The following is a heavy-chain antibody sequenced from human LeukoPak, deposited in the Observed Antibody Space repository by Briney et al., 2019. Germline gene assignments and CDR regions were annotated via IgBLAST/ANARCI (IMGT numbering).Heavy chain of an antibody. D-gene: IGHD1-26*01. Sequence: GGSLRLSCAASGFTFSSYGMSWVRQAPGKGLEWVSAISGSGGSTYYADSVKGRFTISRDNSKNTLYLQMNSLRAEDTAVYYCARRRYSGSSQHFDYWGLGTLVTVSS. CDR2: ISGSGGST. J-gene: IGHJ4*02. CDR3: ARRRYSGSSQHFDY. CDR1: GFTFSSYG. V-gene: IGHV3-23*01.